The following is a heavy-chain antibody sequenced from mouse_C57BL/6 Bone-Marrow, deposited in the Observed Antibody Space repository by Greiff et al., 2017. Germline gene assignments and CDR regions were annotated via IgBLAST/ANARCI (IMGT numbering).Heavy chain of an antibody. CDR2: INPSSGYT. CDR1: GYTFTSYT. J-gene: IGHJ4*01. Sequence: VQLPQSGAELARPGASVKMSCKASGYTFTSYTMHWVKQRPGQGLEWIGYINPSSGYTKYTQKFKDKATLAADKSSSAAYMQLSSLTSEDSAVYYCASYAMDYWGQGTSVTVSS. V-gene: IGHV1-4*01. CDR3: ASYAMDY.